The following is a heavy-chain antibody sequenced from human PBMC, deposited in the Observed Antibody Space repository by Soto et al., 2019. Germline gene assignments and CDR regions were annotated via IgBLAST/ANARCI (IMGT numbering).Heavy chain of an antibody. CDR1: GFIFISYA. J-gene: IGHJ4*02. D-gene: IGHD3-3*01. V-gene: IGHV3-23*01. Sequence: GGSLRLSCAASGFIFISYAMSWVRQAPGKGLEWVSAISGSGGSTYYADSVKGRFTISRDNSKNTLYLQMNSLRAEDTAVYYCAKGLISDTYYDFWSGFYFDYWGQGTLVTVSS. CDR3: AKGLISDTYYDFWSGFYFDY. CDR2: ISGSGGST.